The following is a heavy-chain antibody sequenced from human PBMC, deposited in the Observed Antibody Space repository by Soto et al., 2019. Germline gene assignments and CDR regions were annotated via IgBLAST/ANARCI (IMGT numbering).Heavy chain of an antibody. D-gene: IGHD1-1*01. V-gene: IGHV3-53*04. Sequence: GGSLRVSWAAAGFTVGGNDRSWVRQAPGKGLEWVSVIYSGGSTYYADSVKGRFTISRHNSKNTLYLQMNSLRAEDTAVYYCASWMDYYMDVWGKGTTVTVSS. CDR1: GFTVGGND. CDR2: IYSGGST. J-gene: IGHJ6*03. CDR3: ASWMDYYMDV.